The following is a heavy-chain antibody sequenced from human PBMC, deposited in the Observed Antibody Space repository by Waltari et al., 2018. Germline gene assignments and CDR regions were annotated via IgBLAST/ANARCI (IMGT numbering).Heavy chain of an antibody. J-gene: IGHJ4*02. CDR3: TGKYYDFWSGYYRGRDY. CDR1: GFTFGDYA. V-gene: IGHV3-49*04. CDR2: IRSKAYGGTT. Sequence: EVQLVESGGGLVQPGRSLRLSCTASGFTFGDYAMSWVRQAPGKGLEWVGFIRSKAYGGTTEYAASVKGRFTISRDDSKSIAYLQMNSLKTEDTAVYYCTGKYYDFWSGYYRGRDYWGQGTLVTVSS. D-gene: IGHD3-3*01.